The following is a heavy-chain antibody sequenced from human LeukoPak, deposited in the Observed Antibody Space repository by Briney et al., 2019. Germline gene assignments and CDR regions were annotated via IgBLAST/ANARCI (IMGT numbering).Heavy chain of an antibody. V-gene: IGHV4-31*03. CDR1: GGSISSGGYY. D-gene: IGHD4-11*01. J-gene: IGHJ5*02. CDR2: IYDSGST. Sequence: SETLSLTCTVSGGSISSGGYYWSWIRQHTGKGLEWIGYIYDSGSTYYNPSLKSRVTISVDTSKNQFSLKLSSVTAADTAVYYSARDRSHFDYSNYLGFDPWGQGTLVTVSS. CDR3: ARDRSHFDYSNYLGFDP.